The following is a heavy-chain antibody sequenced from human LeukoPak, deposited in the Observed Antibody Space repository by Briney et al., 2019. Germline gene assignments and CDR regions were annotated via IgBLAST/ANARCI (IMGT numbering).Heavy chain of an antibody. CDR2: ISGSGTI. V-gene: IGHV4-61*02. D-gene: IGHD6-6*01. J-gene: IGHJ4*02. CDR1: GGSISSSSYY. Sequence: SETLSLTCTVSGGSISSSSYYWSWIRQPAGKGLEWIGRISGSGTITYNPALQSRLSISIDTSKNQFSLKLMSVTAADTAVYYCARGGVSIAAPLDYWGQGTLVTVSS. CDR3: ARGGVSIAAPLDY.